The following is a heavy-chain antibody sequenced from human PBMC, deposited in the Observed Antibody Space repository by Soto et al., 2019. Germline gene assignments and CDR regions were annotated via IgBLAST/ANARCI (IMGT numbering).Heavy chain of an antibody. CDR1: GFPFSSYA. V-gene: IGHV3-30-3*01. D-gene: IGHD5-12*01. J-gene: IGHJ4*02. CDR2: ISFDGSNK. CDR3: ASPPVATMPLDY. Sequence: PGGSLRLSCAASGFPFSSYAMHWVRQAPGKGLEWVAIISFDGSNKYYADSVKGRFTISRDNSKNTLYLQMNSLRPEDTAVYYCASPPVATMPLDYWGQGTLVTVSS.